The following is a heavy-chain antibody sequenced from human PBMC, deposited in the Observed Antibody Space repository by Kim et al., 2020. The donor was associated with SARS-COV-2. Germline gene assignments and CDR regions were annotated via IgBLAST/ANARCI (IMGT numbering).Heavy chain of an antibody. Sequence: GGSLRLSCAASGFTFSSYWMSWVRQAPGKGLEWVANIKQDGSEKYYVDSVKGRFTISRDNAKNSLYLQMNSLRAEDTAVYYCARDLTKKIYYDFWSGGDYWGQGTLVTVSS. J-gene: IGHJ4*02. CDR3: ARDLTKKIYYDFWSGGDY. D-gene: IGHD3-3*01. V-gene: IGHV3-7*01. CDR2: IKQDGSEK. CDR1: GFTFSSYW.